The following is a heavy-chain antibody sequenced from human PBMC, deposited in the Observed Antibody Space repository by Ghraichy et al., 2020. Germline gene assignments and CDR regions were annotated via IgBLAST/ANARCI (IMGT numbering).Heavy chain of an antibody. CDR1: GFTFSSYA. D-gene: IGHD2/OR15-2a*01. J-gene: IGHJ5*02. Sequence: GGSLRLSCAASGFTFSSYAMSWVRQAPGKGLEWVATISGSGAYTYYADSVKGRFTISRDNSKNMLYLQMNSLRAEDTAVYYCAKDLISMKSWFDPWGQGTLVTVSS. CDR3: AKDLISMKSWFDP. CDR2: ISGSGAYT. V-gene: IGHV3-23*01.